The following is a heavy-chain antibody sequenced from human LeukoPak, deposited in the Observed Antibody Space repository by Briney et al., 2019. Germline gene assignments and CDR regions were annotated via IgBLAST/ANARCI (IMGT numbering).Heavy chain of an antibody. CDR3: AREVSSGWYNY. J-gene: IGHJ4*02. D-gene: IGHD6-19*01. V-gene: IGHV3-30*03. CDR2: ISYDGSNK. Sequence: GRSLRLSCAASGLTFNTYGMHRVRQAPGKGLEWVVVISYDGSNKYYVDSVKGRFTISRDNSKNTLYLQMNSLRAEDTAVYYCAREVSSGWYNYWGQGTLVTVSS. CDR1: GLTFNTYG.